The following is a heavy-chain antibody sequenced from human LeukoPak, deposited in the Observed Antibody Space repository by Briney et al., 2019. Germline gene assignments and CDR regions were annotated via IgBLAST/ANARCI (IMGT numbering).Heavy chain of an antibody. V-gene: IGHV1-69*13. CDR2: IIPIFGTA. D-gene: IGHD6-13*01. J-gene: IGHJ6*02. CDR3: ARDREQQLVGTHYYYYGMDV. Sequence: ASVKVSCKASGSTFSSYAISWVRQAPGQGLEWMGGIIPIFGTANYAQKFQGRVTVTADESTSTAYVELSSLRSEDTAVYYCARDREQQLVGTHYYYYGMDVWGQGTTVTVSS. CDR1: GSTFSSYA.